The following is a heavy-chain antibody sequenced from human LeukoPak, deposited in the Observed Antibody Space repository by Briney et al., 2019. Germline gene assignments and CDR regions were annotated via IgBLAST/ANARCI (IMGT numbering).Heavy chain of an antibody. Sequence: GGSLRLSCAASGFTFSSYGMHWVRQAPGKGLEWVAVISYYGSNKYYVDSVKGRFTISRDNSTNTLYLQMTSLRAEDTAVYYCAKDVIAAADTEGFDYWGQGTLVTVSS. D-gene: IGHD6-13*01. CDR1: GFTFSSYG. V-gene: IGHV3-30*18. CDR2: ISYYGSNK. J-gene: IGHJ4*02. CDR3: AKDVIAAADTEGFDY.